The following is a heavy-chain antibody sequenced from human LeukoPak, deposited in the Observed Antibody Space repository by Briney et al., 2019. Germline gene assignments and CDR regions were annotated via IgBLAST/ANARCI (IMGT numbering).Heavy chain of an antibody. J-gene: IGHJ4*02. CDR3: ARLTRITMMVNDY. V-gene: IGHV1-2*02. CDR1: GYTFTGYY. CDR2: INPNSGGT. Sequence: ASVKVSCKASGYTFTGYYMHWVRQAPGQGLEWMGWINPNSGGTNYAQKFQGRVTMTRDTSISTAYMELSRLRSDDTAVYYCARLTRITMMVNDYWGQGTLVTVSS. D-gene: IGHD3-22*01.